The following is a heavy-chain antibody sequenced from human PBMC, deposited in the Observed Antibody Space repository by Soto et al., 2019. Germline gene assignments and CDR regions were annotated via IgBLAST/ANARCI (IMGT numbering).Heavy chain of an antibody. Sequence: QVQLVQSGAEVKKPGASVRVSCKTSGYTFINYGITWVRQAPGQGLEWMGWLSAYNGDTSSSEKLQDRFTMTTDTSTNAVYLDLRSLRSDDTAVYYCARWSAIVGGAEALDVRGQGTVVIVSS. V-gene: IGHV1-18*01. CDR2: LSAYNGDT. CDR3: ARWSAIVGGAEALDV. D-gene: IGHD1-26*01. CDR1: GYTFINYG. J-gene: IGHJ3*01.